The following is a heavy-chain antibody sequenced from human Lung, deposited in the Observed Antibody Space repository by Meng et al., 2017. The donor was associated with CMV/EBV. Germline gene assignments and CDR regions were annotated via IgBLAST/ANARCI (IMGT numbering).Heavy chain of an antibody. Sequence: GESXKISCKGSGYRFTSYWIGWVRQMPGKGLDWMGIIYPDDSDTRYSPSFQGQVTISADKSISTAYLQWRSLKASDTAIYYCARLGVTRAVGYSYYAMDVWGQGNXV. V-gene: IGHV5-51*01. CDR2: IYPDDSDT. D-gene: IGHD4-23*01. CDR3: ARLGVTRAVGYSYYAMDV. CDR1: GYRFTSYW. J-gene: IGHJ6*01.